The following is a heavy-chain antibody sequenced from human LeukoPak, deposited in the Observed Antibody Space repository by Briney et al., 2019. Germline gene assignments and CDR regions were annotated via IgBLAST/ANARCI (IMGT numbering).Heavy chain of an antibody. Sequence: GGSLRLSCAASGFTFSGYSMNWVRQAPGKGLEWVSSISSSSSYIYYADSVKGRFTISRDNAKNSLYLQMNSLRAEDTAVYYCARSMVRGVIIIGMDVWGQGTTVTVSS. J-gene: IGHJ6*02. V-gene: IGHV3-21*01. CDR1: GFTFSGYS. CDR2: ISSSSSYI. CDR3: ARSMVRGVIIIGMDV. D-gene: IGHD3-10*01.